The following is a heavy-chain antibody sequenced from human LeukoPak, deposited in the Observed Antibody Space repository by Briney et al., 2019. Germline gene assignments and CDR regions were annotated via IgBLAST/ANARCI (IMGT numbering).Heavy chain of an antibody. D-gene: IGHD3-10*01. CDR1: GGSFSGYY. CDR2: INHSGST. J-gene: IGHJ4*02. Sequence: SETLSLTCAVYGGSFSGYYWSWIRQPPGKGLEWIGEINHSGSTNYNPSLKSRVTISIDMSKNQFSLKLSSGTAADTAMYYCAGDRDGIFDCWGQGTLVTVSS. V-gene: IGHV4-34*01. CDR3: AGDRDGIFDC.